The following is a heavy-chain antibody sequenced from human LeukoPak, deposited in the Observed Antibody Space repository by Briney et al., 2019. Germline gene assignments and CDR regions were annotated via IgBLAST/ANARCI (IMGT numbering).Heavy chain of an antibody. CDR3: ARESPLDYYDSSGYYFY. V-gene: IGHV4-39*07. CDR2: IYYSGST. Sequence: SETLSLTCTVSGGSISSSSYYWGWIRQPPGKGLEWIGSIYYSGSTYYNPSLKSRVTISVDTSKNQFSLKLSSVTAADTAVYYCARESPLDYYDSSGYYFYWGQGTLVTVSS. J-gene: IGHJ4*02. CDR1: GGSISSSSYY. D-gene: IGHD3-22*01.